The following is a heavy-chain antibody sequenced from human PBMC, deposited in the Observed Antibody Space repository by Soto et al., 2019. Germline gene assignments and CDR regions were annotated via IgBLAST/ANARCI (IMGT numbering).Heavy chain of an antibody. V-gene: IGHV1-58*01. CDR3: AAAVGTMVRGVFYYYGMDV. CDR2: IVVGSGNT. Sequence: GASVKVSCKASGFTFTSSAVQWVRQARGQRLEWIGWIVVGSGNTNYAQKFQERVTITRDMSTSTAYMELSSLRSEDTAVYYCAAAVGTMVRGVFYYYGMDVWGQGTTVTVSS. CDR1: GFTFTSSA. J-gene: IGHJ6*02. D-gene: IGHD3-10*01.